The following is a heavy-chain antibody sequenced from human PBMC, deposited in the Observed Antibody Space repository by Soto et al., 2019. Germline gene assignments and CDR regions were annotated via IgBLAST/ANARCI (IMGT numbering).Heavy chain of an antibody. Sequence: EVQLLESGGGLVQPGGSLRLSCAASGFTFSSYTMSWVRQAPGKGLERVSAISGSGVSRYYPDSVKGRFTISRDNSENTVYLQMNSLRAEDTPLYYCVFYGDHTLVVFDQWGQGTLVTVSS. V-gene: IGHV3-23*01. CDR1: GFTFSSYT. CDR3: VFYGDHTLVVFDQ. J-gene: IGHJ4*02. CDR2: ISGSGVSR. D-gene: IGHD4-17*01.